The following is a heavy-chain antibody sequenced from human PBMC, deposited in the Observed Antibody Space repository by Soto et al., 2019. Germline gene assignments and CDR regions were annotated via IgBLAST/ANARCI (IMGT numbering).Heavy chain of an antibody. Sequence: EVQLVQSGAEVKKPGESLKISCKGSGYTFSRYWIGWVRQMPGKGLEWMGIIYPGDFDTTYSPSFQGQVTISADKCISTAYLQWSSLKASDTAVYYCVPPKECSDAFDRWGQGTMVTVSS. CDR3: VPPKECSDAFDR. CDR1: GYTFSRYW. CDR2: IYPGDFDT. V-gene: IGHV5-51*03. D-gene: IGHD2-15*01. J-gene: IGHJ3*01.